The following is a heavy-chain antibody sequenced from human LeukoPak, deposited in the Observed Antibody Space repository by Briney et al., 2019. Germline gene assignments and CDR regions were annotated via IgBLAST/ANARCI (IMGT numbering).Heavy chain of an antibody. D-gene: IGHD2-2*01. CDR3: ARDFPPEY. Sequence: SETLSLTCTVSGGSISGYYWSWIRQPPGKGLEWIGYIPYSGSTTYNPSLKSRVTISLDTSRYQFSLRLSTVTAADTAVYYCARDFPPEYWGQGTLVTVSS. CDR2: IPYSGST. V-gene: IGHV4-59*01. J-gene: IGHJ4*02. CDR1: GGSISGYY.